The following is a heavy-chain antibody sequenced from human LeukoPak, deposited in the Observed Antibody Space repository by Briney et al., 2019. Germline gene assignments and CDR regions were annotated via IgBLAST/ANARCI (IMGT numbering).Heavy chain of an antibody. J-gene: IGHJ4*02. CDR3: ARDEAAGLYFDY. D-gene: IGHD6-13*01. Sequence: SETLSLTCTVSGGSISSGNYYWSWIRQPPGKGLEWIWYIYYSGSTYYNPSLKSRVAISVDTSKNQFSLKLSSVTAADTAVYYCARDEAAGLYFDYWGQGILVTVSS. CDR2: IYYSGST. CDR1: GGSISSGNYY. V-gene: IGHV4-30-4*08.